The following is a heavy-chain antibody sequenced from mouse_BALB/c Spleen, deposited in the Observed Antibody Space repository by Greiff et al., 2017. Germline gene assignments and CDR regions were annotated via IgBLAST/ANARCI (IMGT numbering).Heavy chain of an antibody. V-gene: IGHV2-9*02. Sequence: VQLQQSGPGLVAPSQSLSITCTVSGFSLTSYGVHWVRQPPGKGLEWLGVIWAGGSTNYNSALMSRLSISKDNSKSQVFLKMNSLQTDDTAMYYCARERGGGYGYDGPLDYWGQGTSVTVSS. D-gene: IGHD2-2*01. CDR3: ARERGGGYGYDGPLDY. CDR2: IWAGGST. CDR1: GFSLTSYG. J-gene: IGHJ4*01.